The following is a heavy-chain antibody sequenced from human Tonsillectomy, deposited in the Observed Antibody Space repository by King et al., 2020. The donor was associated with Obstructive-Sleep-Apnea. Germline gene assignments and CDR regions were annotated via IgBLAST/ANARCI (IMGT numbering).Heavy chain of an antibody. CDR1: GFTFSDHY. CDR3: ARDGGNSYGLYYLDS. J-gene: IGHJ4*02. CDR2: SRNKPNNYTT. D-gene: IGHD3-10*01. Sequence: VQLVESGGGLVQPGGSLRISCVASGFTFSDHYMDWVRQAPGKGLEWVGRSRNKPNNYTTQYAASVKGRFTISRDDSKNSLYLQMKSLKTEDTSVYYFARDGGNSYGLYYLDSWGQGTLVTVAS. V-gene: IGHV3-72*01.